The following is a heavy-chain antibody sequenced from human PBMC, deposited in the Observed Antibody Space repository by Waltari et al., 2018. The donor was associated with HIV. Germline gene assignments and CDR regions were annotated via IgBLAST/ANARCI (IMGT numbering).Heavy chain of an antibody. CDR3: ARDRVSGGHDWWFDL. D-gene: IGHD2-15*01. J-gene: IGHJ2*01. Sequence: QVQLVQSGAEVKKPGASVTVSCKASGYTLSGYYMPWVRQAPGQGLEWMGRIDLNSGGANYAQNFQDRVTMTRDTSISTAYMEVRSLTSDDTAVYYCARDRVSGGHDWWFDLWGRGTLVTVSS. CDR2: IDLNSGGA. V-gene: IGHV1-2*06. CDR1: GYTLSGYY.